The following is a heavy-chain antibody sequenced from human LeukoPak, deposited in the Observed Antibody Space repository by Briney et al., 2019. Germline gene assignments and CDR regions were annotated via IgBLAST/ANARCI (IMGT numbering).Heavy chain of an antibody. Sequence: GGSLRLSCAASGFSFTTYGMNWVRQAPGKGLEWVAVISYDGSNKYYADSVKGRFTISRDNFKNTLYLQMNSLRAEDTAVYYCARDEGGGIFDYWGQGTLVTVSS. J-gene: IGHJ4*02. CDR2: ISYDGSNK. D-gene: IGHD2-15*01. CDR1: GFSFTTYG. CDR3: ARDEGGGIFDY. V-gene: IGHV3-30*03.